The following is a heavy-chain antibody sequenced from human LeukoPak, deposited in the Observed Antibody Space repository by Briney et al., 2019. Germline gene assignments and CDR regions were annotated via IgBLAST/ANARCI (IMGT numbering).Heavy chain of an antibody. CDR3: ARRLVRGVIITWFDP. J-gene: IGHJ5*02. D-gene: IGHD3-10*01. Sequence: SETLSLTCTVSGGSISSYYWSWIRQPAGKGLEWIGRIYTSGSTNYNPSLKSRVTMSVDTSKNQFSLKLSSVTAADTAVYYCARRLVRGVIITWFDPWGQGTLVTVSS. V-gene: IGHV4-4*07. CDR2: IYTSGST. CDR1: GGSISSYY.